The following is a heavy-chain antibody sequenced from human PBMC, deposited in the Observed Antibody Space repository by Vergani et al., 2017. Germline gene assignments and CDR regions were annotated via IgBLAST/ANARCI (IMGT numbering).Heavy chain of an antibody. J-gene: IGHJ4*02. V-gene: IGHV3-23*01. CDR1: GFTFSSYA. D-gene: IGHD3-10*01. Sequence: EVQLLESGGGLVQPGGSLRLSCAASGFTFSSYAMSWVRQAPGKGLEWVSAISGSGGSTYYADSVKGRFTISRDNSKNTLYLQMNSLRAEDTAVYYCAKGLWFGELEYYFDYWAREPWSPSPQ. CDR3: AKGLWFGELEYYFDY. CDR2: ISGSGGST.